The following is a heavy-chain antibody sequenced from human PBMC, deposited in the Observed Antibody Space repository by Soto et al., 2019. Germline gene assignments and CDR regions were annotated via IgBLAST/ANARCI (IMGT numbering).Heavy chain of an antibody. Sequence: QVPLQESGPGLVKPSETLSLTCTGSGGSVSNGSQQWSSIRQSPGKALEGIGYIYYTGRSTYNPSLKSRGTISVDTSKNQFSLKLTSLTAADTALYFRARLQFYDFWSGSVPMGVWGQGNTVTVPS. CDR2: IYYTGRS. D-gene: IGHD3-3*01. CDR3: ARLQFYDFWSGSVPMGV. CDR1: GGSVSNGSQQ. V-gene: IGHV4-61*01. J-gene: IGHJ6*02.